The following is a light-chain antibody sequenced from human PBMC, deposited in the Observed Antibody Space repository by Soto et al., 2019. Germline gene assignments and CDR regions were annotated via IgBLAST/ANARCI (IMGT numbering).Light chain of an antibody. Sequence: QSALTQPASVSGSPGQSITISCTGTSSDVGGYNYVSWCQQHPGKAPKLMIYDVSKRPSGVPDRFSGSKSGNTASLTISGLQAEDEADYYCCSYAGSYTWVFGTGTKLTVL. V-gene: IGLV2-11*01. CDR1: SSDVGGYNY. CDR3: CSYAGSYTWV. J-gene: IGLJ1*01. CDR2: DVS.